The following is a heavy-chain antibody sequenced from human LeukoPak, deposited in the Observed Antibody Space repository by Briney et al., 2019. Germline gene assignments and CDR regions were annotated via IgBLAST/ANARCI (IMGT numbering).Heavy chain of an antibody. CDR3: ARNRDYGGFDF. CDR1: GFTVSSNY. J-gene: IGHJ4*02. D-gene: IGHD4-23*01. CDR2: IYSGGGT. V-gene: IGHV3-66*01. Sequence: GGSLRLSCAASGFTVSSNYMSWVRQAPGKGLEWVSVIYSGGGTYYADSVKGRFAVSRDNSKNTLYLQVNSLRVDDTAMYYCARNRDYGGFDFWGQGTLVTVSS.